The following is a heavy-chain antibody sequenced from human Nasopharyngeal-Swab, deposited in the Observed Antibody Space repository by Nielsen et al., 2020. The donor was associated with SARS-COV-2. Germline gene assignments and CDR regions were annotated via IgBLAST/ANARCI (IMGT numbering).Heavy chain of an antibody. CDR1: GFTFSSHS. CDR2: ISSSSSYI. V-gene: IGHV3-21*01. Sequence: GGSLRLSCAASGFTFSSHSMNWVRQAPGKGLEWVSSISSSSSYIYYADSVKGRFTISRDNAKNSLYLQMNSLRAEDTAVYYCARDRSVGYGMDVWGQGTTVTVSS. CDR3: ARDRSVGYGMDV. J-gene: IGHJ6*02. D-gene: IGHD2-15*01.